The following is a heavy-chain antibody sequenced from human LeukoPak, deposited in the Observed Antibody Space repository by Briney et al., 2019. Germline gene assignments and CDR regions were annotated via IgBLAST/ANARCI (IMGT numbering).Heavy chain of an antibody. V-gene: IGHV3-21*04. D-gene: IGHD6-19*01. CDR3: ATSIGVAVAFDF. CDR2: IGSASSYV. Sequence: GPSLRLSCAPAGPTFKNYNMNWVRHAPGKGLEWVAFIGSASSYVFEADSVKGRFTISRDNAKNSLYLQMNSLKAEDTAIYYCATSIGVAVAFDFWGQGTLVTVSS. J-gene: IGHJ4*02. CDR1: GPTFKNYN.